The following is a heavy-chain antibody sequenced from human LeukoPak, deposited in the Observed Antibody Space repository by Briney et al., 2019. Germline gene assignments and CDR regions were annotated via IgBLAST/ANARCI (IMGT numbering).Heavy chain of an antibody. Sequence: SETLSLTCTVSGGSISSSSYYWGWIRQPPGKGLEWIGSIYYSGSTYYNPSLKSRVTISVDTSKNQFSLKLSSVTAADTAAYYCASGWELHYWGQGTLVTVSS. CDR1: GGSISSSSYY. CDR3: ASGWELHY. J-gene: IGHJ4*02. V-gene: IGHV4-39*01. D-gene: IGHD1-26*01. CDR2: IYYSGST.